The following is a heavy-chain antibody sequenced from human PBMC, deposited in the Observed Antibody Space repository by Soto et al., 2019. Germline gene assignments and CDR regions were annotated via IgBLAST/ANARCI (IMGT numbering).Heavy chain of an antibody. J-gene: IGHJ3*01. Sequence: EVQLLESGGGLVQPGGSLRLSCAASGFTFSIYGMSWVRQAPGKGLEWVSGISGSGGSTYYADSVKGRFTISRDNSKSILYLQMNSLRAEDTALYYCVKDGGATSTTRDAFDLWGQGTMVTVSS. D-gene: IGHD4-4*01. CDR3: VKDGGATSTTRDAFDL. CDR1: GFTFSIYG. V-gene: IGHV3-23*01. CDR2: ISGSGGST.